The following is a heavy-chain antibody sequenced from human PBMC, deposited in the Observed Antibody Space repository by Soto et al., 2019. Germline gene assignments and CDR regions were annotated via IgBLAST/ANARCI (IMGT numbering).Heavy chain of an antibody. D-gene: IGHD3-10*01. V-gene: IGHV3-33*01. CDR2: IWYDGSNK. J-gene: IGHJ6*03. CDR3: ARDRGFGENYMDV. Sequence: GGSLRLSCAASGFTFSSYGMHWVRQAPGKGLEWVAVIWYDGSNKYYADSVKGRFTISRDNSKNTLYLQMNSLRAEDTAVYYCARDRGFGENYMDVWGKGTTVTVSS. CDR1: GFTFSSYG.